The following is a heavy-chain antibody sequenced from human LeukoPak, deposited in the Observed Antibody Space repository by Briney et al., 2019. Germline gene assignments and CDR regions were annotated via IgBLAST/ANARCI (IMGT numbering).Heavy chain of an antibody. CDR1: GFTSIAYA. V-gene: IGHV3-9*02. D-gene: IGHD1-26*01. CDR2: ISWNSGNI. CDR3: ARSENGKFDS. Sequence: PGGSLRLSCVGSGFTSIAYAMHWVRQAPGKGLEWVSGISWNSGNIGYADSVKGRFTISRDNAKNMLYLQMSSLRAEDTAIYYCARSENGKFDSWGQGILVTVSS. J-gene: IGHJ5*01.